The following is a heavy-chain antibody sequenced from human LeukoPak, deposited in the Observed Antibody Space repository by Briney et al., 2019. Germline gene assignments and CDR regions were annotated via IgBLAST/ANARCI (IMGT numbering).Heavy chain of an antibody. CDR1: GFIFGDYA. CDR2: IRSKAYGRTA. V-gene: IGHV3-49*04. J-gene: IGHJ4*02. D-gene: IGHD2-2*01. CDR3: TRGKGVPGGMPGEYFDY. Sequence: GGSLRLSCTASGFIFGDYAMSWVRQAPGKGLEWVGFIRSKAYGRTAAYAATGKGRSSISRDDSKNIAYLQMNSLKTEDSAVYNCTRGKGVPGGMPGEYFDYWGQGTLVTVSS.